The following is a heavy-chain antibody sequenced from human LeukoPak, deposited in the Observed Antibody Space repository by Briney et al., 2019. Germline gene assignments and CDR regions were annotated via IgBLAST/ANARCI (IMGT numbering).Heavy chain of an antibody. CDR2: IYYKGTT. Sequence: SETLSLTCIVSGDSMDSFYWSWIRQSPGGGLEWVGHIYYKGTTNYNPSLGCRLTTPVGTCKNQSSFKLSSVTAADTAGYYCARLARLTLIRGVTGYHSLDVWGKGTKVTVSS. D-gene: IGHD3-10*01. CDR1: GDSMDSFY. CDR3: ARLARLTLIRGVTGYHSLDV. V-gene: IGHV4-59*01. J-gene: IGHJ6*04.